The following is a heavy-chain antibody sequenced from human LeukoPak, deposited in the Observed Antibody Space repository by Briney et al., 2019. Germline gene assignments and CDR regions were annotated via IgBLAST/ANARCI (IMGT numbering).Heavy chain of an antibody. J-gene: IGHJ4*02. CDR1: GGSFSGYY. Sequence: PSETLSLTCAVYGGSFSGYYWSWIRQPPGKGLEWIGEINHSGSTNYNPSLKSRVTISLDTSKNQFSLKLSSVTAADTAVYYCARDDPNIYPYSSGWNWGQGTLVTVSS. CDR3: ARDDPNIYPYSSGWN. V-gene: IGHV4-34*01. CDR2: INHSGST. D-gene: IGHD6-19*01.